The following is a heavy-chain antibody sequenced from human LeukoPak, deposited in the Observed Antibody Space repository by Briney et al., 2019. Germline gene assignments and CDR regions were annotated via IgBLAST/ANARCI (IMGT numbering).Heavy chain of an antibody. CDR3: ARDPPGLRYYDSSGYYNLDY. V-gene: IGHV1-46*01. J-gene: IGHJ4*02. D-gene: IGHD3-22*01. CDR2: INPSGGGT. CDR1: GYSLTTYY. Sequence: ASVKVSCKASGYSLTTYYMHWVRQAPGQGLEWMAIINPSGGGTKYAQKFQGRVTMTTDTSTSTAYMELRSLRSDDTAVYYCARDPPGLRYYDSSGYYNLDYWGQGTLVTVSS.